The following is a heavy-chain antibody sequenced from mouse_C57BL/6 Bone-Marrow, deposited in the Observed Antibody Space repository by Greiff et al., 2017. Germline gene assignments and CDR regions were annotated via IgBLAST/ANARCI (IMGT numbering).Heavy chain of an antibody. Sequence: EVQLVESGGDLVKPGGSLKLSCAASGFTFSSYGMSWVRQTPDKRLEWVATISSGGSYTYYPDSVKGRFTISRDNAKNTLYLQMSSLKSEDTAMYYCARLNYDYALFAYWGQGTLVTVSA. D-gene: IGHD2-4*01. J-gene: IGHJ3*01. CDR1: GFTFSSYG. V-gene: IGHV5-6*01. CDR2: ISSGGSYT. CDR3: ARLNYDYALFAY.